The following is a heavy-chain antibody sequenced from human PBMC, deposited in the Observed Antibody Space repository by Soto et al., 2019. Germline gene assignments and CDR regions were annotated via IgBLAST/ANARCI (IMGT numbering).Heavy chain of an antibody. CDR1: GFNFGVFG. J-gene: IGHJ4*02. D-gene: IGHD6-19*01. CDR3: ALTRRSSLLEVAGPGFEY. Sequence: QVRLVESGGGVVQPGRSLRLSCAAPGFNFGVFGMHWVRQAPGKGLEWLSVLSYEGSEEYYADSVRGRFTISRDNSKNTLFLQMDSLRVDDTGVYYCALTRRSSLLEVAGPGFEYWGQGTLVTVS. V-gene: IGHV3-30*03. CDR2: LSYEGSEE.